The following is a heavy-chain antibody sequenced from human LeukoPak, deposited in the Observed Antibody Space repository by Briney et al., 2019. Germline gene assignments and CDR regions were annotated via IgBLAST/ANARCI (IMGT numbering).Heavy chain of an antibody. CDR3: ARDSSSTSMDNWFDP. CDR1: GFTFSSYS. Sequence: GGSLRLSCAASGFTFSSYSMNWFRQAPGKGLEWVSSISSSSSYIYYADSVKGRFTISRDNAKNSLYLQMNSLRAEDTAVYYCARDSSSTSMDNWFDPWGQGTLVTVSS. J-gene: IGHJ5*02. CDR2: ISSSSSYI. D-gene: IGHD2-2*01. V-gene: IGHV3-21*01.